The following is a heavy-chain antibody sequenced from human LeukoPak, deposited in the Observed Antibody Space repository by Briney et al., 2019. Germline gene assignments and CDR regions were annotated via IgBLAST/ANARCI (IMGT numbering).Heavy chain of an antibody. Sequence: GGSLRLSCAASGFTFSRYGMHWVRQAPGKGLEWVAVISYDGSNKYYADSVKGRFTISRDNSKNTLYLQMNSLRAEATAVYYCAKDPHYDSGVKGGISYYYGMDVWGQGTTVTVSS. D-gene: IGHD3-22*01. CDR2: ISYDGSNK. CDR1: GFTFSRYG. J-gene: IGHJ6*02. V-gene: IGHV3-30*18. CDR3: AKDPHYDSGVKGGISYYYGMDV.